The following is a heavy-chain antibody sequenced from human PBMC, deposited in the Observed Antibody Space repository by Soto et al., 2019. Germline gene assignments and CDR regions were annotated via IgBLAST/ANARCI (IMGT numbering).Heavy chain of an antibody. CDR3: ARLWSYGDIVVVPAAVDY. V-gene: IGHV4-39*01. D-gene: IGHD2-2*01. J-gene: IGHJ4*02. CDR1: GGSISSSSYY. Sequence: QLQLQESGPGLVKPSETLSLTCTVSGGSISSSSYYWGWIRQPPGKGLEWIGSIYYSGSTYYNPSLKRRVTRSVDTSKNQFSLKLSSVTAADPAVYDCARLWSYGDIVVVPAAVDYWGQGTLATVSS. CDR2: IYYSGST.